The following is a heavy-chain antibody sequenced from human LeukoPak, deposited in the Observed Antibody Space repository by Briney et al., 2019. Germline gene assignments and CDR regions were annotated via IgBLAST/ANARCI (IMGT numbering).Heavy chain of an antibody. J-gene: IGHJ6*03. CDR1: GYTFTSYG. Sequence: ASVKVSCNASGYTFTSYGISWVRQAPGQGLEWMGWISAYNGNTNYAQKLQGRVTMTTDTATSTAYMELRSLRSDDTVVYYCARDPKYSNYDYYYYMDVWGKGTTVTVSS. D-gene: IGHD4-11*01. CDR2: ISAYNGNT. V-gene: IGHV1-18*01. CDR3: ARDPKYSNYDYYYYMDV.